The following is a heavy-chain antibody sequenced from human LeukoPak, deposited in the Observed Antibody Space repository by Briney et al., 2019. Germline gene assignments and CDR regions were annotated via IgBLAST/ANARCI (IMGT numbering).Heavy chain of an antibody. V-gene: IGHV3-21*01. CDR1: GFTFSSYS. J-gene: IGHJ4*02. CDR2: ISSSSSYI. Sequence: GGSLRLSCAASGFTFSSYSMNWVRQAPGKGLEWVSSISSSSSYIYYADSVKGRFTISRDNAKNSLYLQMNSLRAEDTAVYYCAEDSCSGGSCYSNYWGQGTLVTVSS. CDR3: AEDSCSGGSCYSNY. D-gene: IGHD2-15*01.